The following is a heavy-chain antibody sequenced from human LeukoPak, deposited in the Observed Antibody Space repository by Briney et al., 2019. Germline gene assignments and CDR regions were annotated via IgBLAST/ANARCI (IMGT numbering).Heavy chain of an antibody. Sequence: ASVKVSCKASGYTFTSYAMHWLRQAPGQRLEWMGGINAGNGNTKYSQKFQGRVTITGDTSASTAYMELRSLRSEGTAVYYCARDLGDEIYSLDYWGQGTLVTVSS. CDR2: INAGNGNT. V-gene: IGHV1-3*01. J-gene: IGHJ4*02. D-gene: IGHD2-21*02. CDR3: ARDLGDEIYSLDY. CDR1: GYTFTSYA.